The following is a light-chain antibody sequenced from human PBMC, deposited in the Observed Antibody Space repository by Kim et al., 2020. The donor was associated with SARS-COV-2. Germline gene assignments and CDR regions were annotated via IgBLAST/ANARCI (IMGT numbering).Light chain of an antibody. CDR1: QSISNW. V-gene: IGKV1-5*01. J-gene: IGKJ2*01. Sequence: YASVGNRVTITCRASQSISNWLAWYQQKPGKAPKLLIYDAYSLQSGAPSRFSGSGSGTEFTLTISSLQPDDFATYYCQQYYSYLYTFGQGTKLEIK. CDR2: DAY. CDR3: QQYYSYLYT.